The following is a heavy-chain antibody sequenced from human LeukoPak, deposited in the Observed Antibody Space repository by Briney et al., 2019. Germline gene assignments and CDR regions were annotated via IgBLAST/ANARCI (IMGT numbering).Heavy chain of an antibody. J-gene: IGHJ5*02. V-gene: IGHV4-4*07. CDR3: ARDWSGSASWFDP. CDR2: KYNGGSI. D-gene: IGHD1-26*01. CDR1: VDSINSYY. Sequence: KASVTLSLTCTVSVDSINSYYWRWIPQPAGKERVGIEGKYNGGSINYNPSLKSRVTMSVDTLKKQISLKVSSVTAADTAVYYCARDWSGSASWFDPWGQGTLVIVSS.